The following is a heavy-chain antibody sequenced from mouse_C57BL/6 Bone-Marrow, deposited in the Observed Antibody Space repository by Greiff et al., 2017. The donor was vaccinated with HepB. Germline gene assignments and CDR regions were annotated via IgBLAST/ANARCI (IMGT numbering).Heavy chain of an antibody. CDR1: GYTLTSYW. CDR2: IDPSDSYT. Sequence: QVQLQQPGAELVKPGASVKLSCKASGYTLTSYWMQWVKQRPGQGLEWIGEIDPSDSYTNYNQKFKGKATWTVDTSSSTAYMQPSSLTSEDSAVYYCASGDNYAMDYWGQGTSVTVSS. J-gene: IGHJ4*01. CDR3: ASGDNYAMDY. V-gene: IGHV1-50*01.